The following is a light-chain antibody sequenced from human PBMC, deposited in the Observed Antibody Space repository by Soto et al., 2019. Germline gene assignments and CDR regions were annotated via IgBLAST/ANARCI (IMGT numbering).Light chain of an antibody. V-gene: IGKV3-20*01. Sequence: EIVLTQSPGTLSLSPWERATISCWASQSVSGNFLAWYQVKPGQAPRLVVYGATTRASGFPDRFSGSGSGTDFTLTISRLEPEDFAMYYCQVYNSSPWTFGQGTKVDIK. CDR2: GAT. J-gene: IGKJ1*01. CDR1: QSVSGNF. CDR3: QVYNSSPWT.